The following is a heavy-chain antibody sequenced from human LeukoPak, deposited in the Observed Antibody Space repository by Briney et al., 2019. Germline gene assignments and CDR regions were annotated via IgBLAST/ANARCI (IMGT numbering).Heavy chain of an antibody. V-gene: IGHV4-59*01. D-gene: IGHD3-10*01. Sequence: PSETLSLTCTVSGGSISSYYWSWIRQPPGKGLEWIGYIYYSGSTNYNPSLKSRVTISVDTSKNQFSLKLSSVTAANTAVYYCARGLVWFGELVLFDYWGQGTLVTVSS. CDR1: GGSISSYY. CDR2: IYYSGST. CDR3: ARGLVWFGELVLFDY. J-gene: IGHJ4*02.